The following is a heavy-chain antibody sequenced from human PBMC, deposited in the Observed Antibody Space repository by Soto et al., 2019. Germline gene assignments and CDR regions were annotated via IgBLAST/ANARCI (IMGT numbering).Heavy chain of an antibody. CDR3: VRQDSRGRYFDY. D-gene: IGHD2-15*01. V-gene: IGHV2-5*02. CDR1: GFSLTTNGVG. Sequence: QITLKESGPTLVKPTQTLTLTCTVSGFSLTTNGVGVGWVRQPPGKALEWLTLIYWDHDVRYSRSLESRLTITRDTSTNQVVLTVTNVDPLDTATYYCVRQDSRGRYFDYWGQGTLVTVSS. CDR2: IYWDHDV. J-gene: IGHJ4*02.